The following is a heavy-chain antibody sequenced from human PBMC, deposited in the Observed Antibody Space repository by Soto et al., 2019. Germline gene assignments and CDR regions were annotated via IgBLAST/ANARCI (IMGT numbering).Heavy chain of an antibody. D-gene: IGHD6-6*01. CDR3: ARDQGSSSGHYFDY. J-gene: IGHJ4*02. V-gene: IGHV3-30-3*01. CDR1: GFTFSSYT. CDR2: ISYDGSKK. Sequence: GGSLRLSCAASGFTFSSYTMYWVRQAPGKGLEWVAVISYDGSKKYYADPVKGRFTISRDNSKDTLYVQMNSLRAEDTAAYYCARDQGSSSGHYFDYWGQGALVTVSS.